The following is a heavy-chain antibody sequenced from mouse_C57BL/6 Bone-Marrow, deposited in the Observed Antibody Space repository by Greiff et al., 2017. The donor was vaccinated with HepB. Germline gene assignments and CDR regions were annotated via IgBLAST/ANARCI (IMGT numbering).Heavy chain of an antibody. D-gene: IGHD6-2*01. CDR3: TVSALRRFAY. CDR2: IDPEDGDT. J-gene: IGHJ3*01. V-gene: IGHV14-1*01. Sequence: EVQLQQSGAELVMPGASVKLSCPASAFNIKDYYMHWVKQRPEQGLEWIGRIDPEDGDTEYAPKFQGKATMTADTSSNTAYLQLSSLTSEDTAVYYCTVSALRRFAYWGQGTLVTVSA. CDR1: AFNIKDYY.